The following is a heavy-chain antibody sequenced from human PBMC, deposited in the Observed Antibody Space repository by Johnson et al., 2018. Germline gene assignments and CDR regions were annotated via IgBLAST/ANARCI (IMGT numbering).Heavy chain of an antibody. V-gene: IGHV4-34*01. CDR3: ARAGRGSGGYYNVSPARFFSGQGRYGMDV. D-gene: IGHD3-10*01. CDR2: INHSGST. Sequence: QVQLQQWGAGLLKPSETLSLTCAVYGGSFSGYYWSWIRQPPGKGLEWIGEINHSGSTNYNPSLKSRVTLSVDTSTNQFSLKLSSVTAADPAVYYWARAGRGSGGYYNVSPARFFSGQGRYGMDVWGKGTTVTVSS. CDR1: GGSFSGYY. J-gene: IGHJ6*04.